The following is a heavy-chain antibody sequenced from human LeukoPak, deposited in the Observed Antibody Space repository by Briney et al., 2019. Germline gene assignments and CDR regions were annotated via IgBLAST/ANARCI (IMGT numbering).Heavy chain of an antibody. CDR1: GGSISSNNYY. J-gene: IGHJ4*02. CDR2: IYYSGTT. CDR3: ADYDSSGYYVDY. V-gene: IGHV4-39*01. Sequence: PSETLSLTCTVSGGSISSNNYYWGWIRQPPGEGLEWIGTIYYSGTTYYNPSLKSRVTISVDTSKNQFSLKLSSVTAADTAVYYCADYDSSGYYVDYWGQGTLVTVSS. D-gene: IGHD3-22*01.